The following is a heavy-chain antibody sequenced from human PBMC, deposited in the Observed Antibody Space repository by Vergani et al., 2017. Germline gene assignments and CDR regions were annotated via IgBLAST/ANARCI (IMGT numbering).Heavy chain of an antibody. J-gene: IGHJ2*01. CDR3: AKDHYDFWSGYPNLSPFDL. V-gene: IGHV3-9*01. CDR1: GFTFDDYA. CDR2: ISWNSGSI. D-gene: IGHD3-3*01. Sequence: EVQLVESGGGLVQPGRSLRLSCAASGFTFDDYAMHWVRQAPGKGLEWVSGISWNSGSIGYADSVKGRFTISRDNAKNSLYLQMNSLRAEDTALYHCAKDHYDFWSGYPNLSPFDLWGRGTLVTVSS.